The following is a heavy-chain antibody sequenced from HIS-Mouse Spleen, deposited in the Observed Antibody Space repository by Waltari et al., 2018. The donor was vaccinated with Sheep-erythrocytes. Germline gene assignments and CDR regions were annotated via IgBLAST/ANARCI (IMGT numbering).Heavy chain of an antibody. CDR2: ISSSSSYK. Sequence: EVQLVESGGVVVQPGGSLRLSCAASGFTFDDYAMHWVRQAPGKGLEWVSSISSSSSYKYYADSVKGRFTISRDNAKNSLYLQMNSLRAEDTAVYYCARDQVDYYYGMDVWGQGTTVTVSS. V-gene: IGHV3-21*01. CDR3: ARDQVDYYYGMDV. J-gene: IGHJ6*02. CDR1: GFTFDDYA.